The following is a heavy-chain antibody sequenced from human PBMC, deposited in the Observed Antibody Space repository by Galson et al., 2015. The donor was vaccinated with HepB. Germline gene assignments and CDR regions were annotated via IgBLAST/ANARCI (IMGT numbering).Heavy chain of an antibody. V-gene: IGHV3-21*01. CDR1: GFTFSSYS. CDR3: AREGDYSSGWYYFDY. J-gene: IGHJ4*02. D-gene: IGHD6-19*01. CDR2: ISSSSSYI. Sequence: SLRLSCAASGFTFSSYSMNWVRQAPGKGLEWVSSISSSSSYIYYADSVKGRFTISRDNAKNSLYLQMNSLRAEDTAVYYCAREGDYSSGWYYFDYWGQGTLVTVSS.